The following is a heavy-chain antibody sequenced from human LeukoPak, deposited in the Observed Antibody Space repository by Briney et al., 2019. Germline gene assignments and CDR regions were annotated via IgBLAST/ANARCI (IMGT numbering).Heavy chain of an antibody. Sequence: SETLSLTCTVSGGSISSGDYYWSWIRQPPGKGLEWIGYIYYSGSTYYNPSLKSRVTISVDTSKNQFSLKLSSVTAADTAVYYCARQYYYDSRAMDYWGQGTLVTVSS. CDR3: ARQYYYDSRAMDY. J-gene: IGHJ4*02. D-gene: IGHD3-22*01. CDR1: GGSISSGDYY. CDR2: IYYSGST. V-gene: IGHV4-30-4*01.